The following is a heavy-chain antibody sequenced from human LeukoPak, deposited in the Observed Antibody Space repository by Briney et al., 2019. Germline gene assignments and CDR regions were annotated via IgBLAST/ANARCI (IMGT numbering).Heavy chain of an antibody. CDR2: INTNGANT. CDR3: VKGLDYSSSQMDS. D-gene: IGHD6-6*01. Sequence: GGSLRLSCSASVFNFKSDSMRWVRQARWKGLEYVSSINTNGANTYYADSVKGRFTISRDNSRNTVYVQMNSLTPEDTAVYYCVKGLDYSSSQMDSWGQGTLVTVSS. J-gene: IGHJ4*02. CDR1: VFNFKSDS. V-gene: IGHV3-64*05.